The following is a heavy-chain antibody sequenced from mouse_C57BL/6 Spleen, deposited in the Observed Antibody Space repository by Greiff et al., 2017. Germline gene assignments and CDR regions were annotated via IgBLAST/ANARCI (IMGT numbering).Heavy chain of an antibody. CDR3: ARSYYGSSYPYWYFDV. CDR1: GYTFTSYW. D-gene: IGHD1-1*01. V-gene: IGHV1-55*01. CDR2: IYPGSGST. Sequence: VQLQQPGAELVKPGASVKMSCKASGYTFTSYWITWVKQRPGQGLEWIGDIYPGSGSTNYNEKFKSKATLTVDTSSSTAYMQLSSLTSEDSAVYYWARSYYGSSYPYWYFDVWGTGTTGTVSS. J-gene: IGHJ1*03.